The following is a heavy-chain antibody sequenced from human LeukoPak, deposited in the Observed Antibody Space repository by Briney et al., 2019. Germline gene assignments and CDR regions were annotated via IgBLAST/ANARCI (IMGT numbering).Heavy chain of an antibody. CDR2: ISYDGSNK. Sequence: GGSLILSCAASGFTFSSYGMHWVRQAPGKGLEWVAVISYDGSNKYYADSVKGRFTISRDNSKNTLYLQMNSLRAEDTAVYYCARWGSSGLSHDYWGQGTLVTVSS. V-gene: IGHV3-30*03. CDR3: ARWGSSGLSHDY. J-gene: IGHJ4*02. D-gene: IGHD3-22*01. CDR1: GFTFSSYG.